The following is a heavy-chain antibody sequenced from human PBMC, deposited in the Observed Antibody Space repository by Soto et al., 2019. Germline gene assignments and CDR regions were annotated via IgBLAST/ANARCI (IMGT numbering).Heavy chain of an antibody. CDR2: IGGSGGTS. D-gene: IGHD3-10*01. V-gene: IGHV3-23*01. J-gene: IGHJ4*02. CDR1: GFTFSSFA. Sequence: DVQLLESGGGLVQPGGSLRLSCAASGFTFSSFALSWVRQVPGKGLEWVSAIGGSGGTSYYADSMKGRFTISRDNSKNTLYLQVNSLRAEDTAVYYCAKELFTTYGSGLVWGQGALVIVSS. CDR3: AKELFTTYGSGLV.